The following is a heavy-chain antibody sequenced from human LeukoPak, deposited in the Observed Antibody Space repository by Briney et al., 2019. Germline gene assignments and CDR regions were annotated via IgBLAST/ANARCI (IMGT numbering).Heavy chain of an antibody. Sequence: GASVKVSCKASGYSFNDKYLHWVRQAPGQGLEWMGSINPNSGDTNYAQKFQGRVTMTRDTSISTAYMELSRLRSDDTAVYYCARVRYRLAETYIDYWGQGTLVTVSS. CDR1: GYSFNDKY. J-gene: IGHJ4*02. D-gene: IGHD3-16*01. CDR3: ARVRYRLAETYIDY. CDR2: INPNSGDT. V-gene: IGHV1-2*02.